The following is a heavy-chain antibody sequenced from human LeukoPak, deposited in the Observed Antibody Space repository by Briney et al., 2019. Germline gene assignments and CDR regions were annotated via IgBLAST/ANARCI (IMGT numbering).Heavy chain of an antibody. J-gene: IGHJ4*02. CDR2: IYYSGST. CDR3: ARAQGYCSSTSCYAIRRFDY. CDR1: GGSISSYY. Sequence: SETLSLTCTVSGGSISSYYWSWIRQPPGKGLEWIGYIYYSGSTNYNPSLKSRVTISVDTSKNQFSLKLSSVTAADTAVYYCARAQGYCSSTSCYAIRRFDYWGQRTLVTVSS. V-gene: IGHV4-59*01. D-gene: IGHD2-2*01.